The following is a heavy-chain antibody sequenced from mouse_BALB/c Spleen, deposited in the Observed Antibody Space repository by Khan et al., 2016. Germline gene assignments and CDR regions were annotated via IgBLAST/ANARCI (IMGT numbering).Heavy chain of an antibody. CDR1: GYTFSSYW. J-gene: IGHJ3*01. CDR3: ARGDDYDGFAY. V-gene: IGHV1-9*01. Sequence: QVQLKQSGAELIKPGASVKISCKATGYTFSSYWIEWVKQGPGHGLEWIGEILPGSGHTNYNEKFKDKATFTADTSSNKVYMQLNSLTSEDSAVYCCARGDDYDGFAYWGQGTLVTVS. CDR2: ILPGSGHT. D-gene: IGHD2-4*01.